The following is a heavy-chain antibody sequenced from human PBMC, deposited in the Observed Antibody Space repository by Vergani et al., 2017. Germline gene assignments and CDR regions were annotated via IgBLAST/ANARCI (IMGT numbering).Heavy chain of an antibody. CDR2: IHHSGSL. CDR1: FDSIRNLY. D-gene: IGHD2/OR15-2a*01. V-gene: IGHV4-59*05. CDR3: ARSMFLLYPHYGMDV. J-gene: IGHJ6*02. Sequence: QVQLQESGPGLVKSSETLSLTCSVSFDSIRNLYCNWIRQPPGKGLEWIGSIHHSGSLYYNLSLKSRVTISLDTSKNQVSLKLSSVTAADTAVYYCARSMFLLYPHYGMDVWGQGTTVTVSS.